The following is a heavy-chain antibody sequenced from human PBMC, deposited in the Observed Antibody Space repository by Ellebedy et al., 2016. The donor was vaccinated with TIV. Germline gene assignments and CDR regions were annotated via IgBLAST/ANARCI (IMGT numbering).Heavy chain of an antibody. CDR3: AKISVAYCSDGSGGTCYSNHYFDY. Sequence: PGGSLRLSCAASGFTFSSHDMHWVRQAPGKGLEWVAVISYGGSNKYYADSVKGRCTISRDNSKSTLYLQMNSLRAEDTAVYYCAKISVAYCSDGSGGTCYSNHYFDYWGQGTLVTVSS. J-gene: IGHJ4*02. V-gene: IGHV3-30*18. CDR2: ISYGGSNK. CDR1: GFTFSSHD. D-gene: IGHD2-15*01.